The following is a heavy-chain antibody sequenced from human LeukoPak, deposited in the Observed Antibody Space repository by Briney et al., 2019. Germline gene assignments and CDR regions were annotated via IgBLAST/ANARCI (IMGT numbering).Heavy chain of an antibody. D-gene: IGHD6-19*01. CDR1: GYTFTSYY. Sequence: ASVKVSCKASGYTFTSYYMHWVRQAPGQGLEWMGIINPSGGSTSYAQKFQGRVTITADESTSTAYMELSSLRSEDTAVYYCARLSYSSGWYPASYYFDYWGQGTLVTVSS. J-gene: IGHJ4*02. CDR2: INPSGGST. V-gene: IGHV1-46*01. CDR3: ARLSYSSGWYPASYYFDY.